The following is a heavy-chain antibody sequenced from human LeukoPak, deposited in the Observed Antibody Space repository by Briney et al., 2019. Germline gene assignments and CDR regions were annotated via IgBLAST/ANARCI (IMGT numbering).Heavy chain of an antibody. Sequence: GGSLRLSCAASGFTFSSYSMNWVRQAPGKGLEWVSSISSSSSYIYYADSVKGRFTISRDNAKNSLYLQMNSLRAEDTAVYYCARDMGRGYSYGYYYYGMDVRGQGTTVTVSS. CDR1: GFTFSSYS. CDR2: ISSSSSYI. V-gene: IGHV3-21*01. J-gene: IGHJ6*02. CDR3: ARDMGRGYSYGYYYYGMDV. D-gene: IGHD5-18*01.